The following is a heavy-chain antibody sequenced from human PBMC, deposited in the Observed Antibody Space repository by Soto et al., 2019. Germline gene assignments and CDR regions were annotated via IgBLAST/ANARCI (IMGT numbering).Heavy chain of an antibody. V-gene: IGHV4-59*08. CDR1: GGSISSYY. CDR2: IYYSGST. Sequence: SETLSLTCAVAGGSISSYYWSWIRHPPGKGLEWIGYIYYSGSTNYNPSLKSRVTISVDTSKNQFSLKLSSVTAADTAVYCCARTGYSLNWFAPWGQGTLVTVSS. D-gene: IGHD6-13*01. CDR3: ARTGYSLNWFAP. J-gene: IGHJ5*02.